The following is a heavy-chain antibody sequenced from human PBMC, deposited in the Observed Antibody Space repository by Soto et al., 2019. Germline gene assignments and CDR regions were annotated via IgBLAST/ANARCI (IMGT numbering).Heavy chain of an antibody. V-gene: IGHV4-59*01. D-gene: IGHD3-10*01. CDR1: GGSINDYY. Sequence: SETLSLTCTISGGSINDYYWSWIRQPPGEGLEWIGYTFYSGATKYNPSLRGRVTISADTSKNQFSLRLGSVTAADTAVYYCARDNFYGPFGMDVWGQGTTVTVSS. CDR3: ARDNFYGPFGMDV. J-gene: IGHJ6*02. CDR2: TFYSGAT.